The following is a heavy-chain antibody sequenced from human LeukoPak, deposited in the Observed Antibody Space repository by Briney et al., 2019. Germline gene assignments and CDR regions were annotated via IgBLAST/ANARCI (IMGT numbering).Heavy chain of an antibody. J-gene: IGHJ4*02. CDR2: ISSSSSYI. V-gene: IGHV3-21*01. CDR3: ARHLSGYECIDY. CDR1: GFTSSSYS. D-gene: IGHD5-12*01. Sequence: GGSLRLSCAASGFTSSSYSMNWVRQATGKGLEWVSSISSSSSYIYYADSVKGRFTISRDNAKNSLYLQMNSLRAEDTAVYYCARHLSGYECIDYWGQGTLVTVSS.